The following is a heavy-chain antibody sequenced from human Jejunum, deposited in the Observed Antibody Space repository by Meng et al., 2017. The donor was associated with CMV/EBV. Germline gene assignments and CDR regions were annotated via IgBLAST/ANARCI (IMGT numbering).Heavy chain of an antibody. CDR2: INWNGGST. CDR3: ARARSSGWYGGAIY. CDR1: GFTFEYDG. Sequence: GFTFEYDGMGWVRQAPGKGLEWVSGINWNGGSTGYADSVKGRFTISRDNAKNSLYLQMNSLRAEDTALYYCARARSSGWYGGAIYWGQGTRVTVSS. V-gene: IGHV3-20*03. J-gene: IGHJ4*02. D-gene: IGHD6-19*01.